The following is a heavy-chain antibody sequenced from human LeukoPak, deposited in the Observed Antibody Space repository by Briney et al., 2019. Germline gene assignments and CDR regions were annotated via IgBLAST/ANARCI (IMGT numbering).Heavy chain of an antibody. D-gene: IGHD6-19*01. CDR1: GFTFDDYA. Sequence: GGSLRLSCAAPGFTFDDYAMHWVRQAPGKGLEWVSGISWNSGSIGYADSVKGRFTISRDNAKNSLYLQMNSLRAEDTALYYCAKDRGSSGWYEKDYWGQGTLVTVSS. J-gene: IGHJ4*02. CDR3: AKDRGSSGWYEKDY. V-gene: IGHV3-9*01. CDR2: ISWNSGSI.